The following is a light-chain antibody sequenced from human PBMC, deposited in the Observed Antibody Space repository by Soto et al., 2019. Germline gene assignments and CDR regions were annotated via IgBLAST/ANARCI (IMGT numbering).Light chain of an antibody. CDR2: GAS. V-gene: IGKV1-39*01. Sequence: DIQMTQSPSSLSASVGDRVTITCRASQSISSDLNWYQQKPGKAPKVLIYGASSLQSGVPSRFRGSGFGTDFTLTISSLQPEDFTTYYCQQSHSIPLTFGGGTKVESK. CDR1: QSISSD. J-gene: IGKJ4*01. CDR3: QQSHSIPLT.